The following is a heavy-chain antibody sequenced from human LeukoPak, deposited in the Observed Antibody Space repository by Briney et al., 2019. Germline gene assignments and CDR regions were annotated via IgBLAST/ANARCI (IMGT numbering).Heavy chain of an antibody. V-gene: IGHV4-61*02. CDR1: GGSISSGSYY. D-gene: IGHD6-19*01. CDR3: ARGSPLMAGIYNFDY. Sequence: SQTLSLTCTVSGGSISSGSYYWSWIRQPAGKGLEWIGRIYTSGSTNYNPSLKSRVTISVDTSKNQFSLKLSSVTAADTAVYYCARGSPLMAGIYNFDYWGQGRLVTVSS. J-gene: IGHJ4*02. CDR2: IYTSGST.